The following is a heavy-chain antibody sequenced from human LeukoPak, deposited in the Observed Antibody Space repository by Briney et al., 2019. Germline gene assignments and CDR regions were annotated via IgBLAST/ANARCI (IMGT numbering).Heavy chain of an antibody. V-gene: IGHV1-46*01. J-gene: IGHJ3*02. D-gene: IGHD3-22*01. CDR3: ARSQVVHDAFDI. CDR2: INPSGGST. CDR1: GYTFTSYY. Sequence: ASVKVSCKASGYTFTSYYMHWVRQAPGQGLEWMGIINPSGGSTSYAQKFQGRVTMTRDTSTSTVYVELSSLRSEDTAVYYCARSQVVHDAFDIWGQGTMVTVSS.